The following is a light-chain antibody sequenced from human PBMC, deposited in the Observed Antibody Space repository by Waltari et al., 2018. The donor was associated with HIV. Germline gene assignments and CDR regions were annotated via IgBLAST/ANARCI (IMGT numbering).Light chain of an antibody. Sequence: LVMTQSPATLPVSPEERATFSCRASQSVSTKLAWYHQKPGQAPRLLISGASTRATGLPARFSGRGSGTEFTLTISSLQSEDFAVYYCQQYNKWPETFGQGTKVEIK. CDR1: QSVSTK. CDR2: GAS. CDR3: QQYNKWPET. J-gene: IGKJ1*01. V-gene: IGKV3-15*01.